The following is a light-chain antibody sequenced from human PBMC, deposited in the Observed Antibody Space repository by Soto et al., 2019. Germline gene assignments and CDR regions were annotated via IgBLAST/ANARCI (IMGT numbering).Light chain of an antibody. V-gene: IGLV2-8*01. CDR3: SSYTGDRHFYV. CDR2: EVT. J-gene: IGLJ1*01. Sequence: QSVLTQPASVSGAPGQSITISSTGTSSDVGGYKYVSWYQQHPGKAPKLLIYEVTKRPSGVPDRFSGSKSGNTASLTVSGLQAEDEAEYFCSSYTGDRHFYVFGTGTKVTVL. CDR1: SSDVGGYKY.